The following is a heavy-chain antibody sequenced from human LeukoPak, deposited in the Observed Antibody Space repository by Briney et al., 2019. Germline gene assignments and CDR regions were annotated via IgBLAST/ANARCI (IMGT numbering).Heavy chain of an antibody. CDR2: INHSGST. CDR1: GGSFSGYY. D-gene: IGHD2-21*01. Sequence: LKPSETLSLTCAVYGGSFSGYYWSWIRQPPGKGLEWIGEINHSGSTNYNPSLKSRVTISVDTSKNQFSLKLSSVTAADTAVYYCARVRASSGDCLFDYWGQGTLVTVSS. J-gene: IGHJ4*02. CDR3: ARVRASSGDCLFDY. V-gene: IGHV4-34*01.